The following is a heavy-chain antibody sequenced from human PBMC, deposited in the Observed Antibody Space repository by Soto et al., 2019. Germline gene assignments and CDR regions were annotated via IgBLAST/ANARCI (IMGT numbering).Heavy chain of an antibody. Sequence: QVQLVQSGAEVKKPGASVKVSCKASGYTFNSYGISWVRQAPGQGLEWMGWINAYNGNTKYAQKVQGRVIMTTDTSTSTAYMELRSLRSDETAVYYCARDPALGGPFDSWGQGTLVTVSS. CDR2: INAYNGNT. D-gene: IGHD3-16*01. CDR1: GYTFNSYG. J-gene: IGHJ4*02. V-gene: IGHV1-18*01. CDR3: ARDPALGGPFDS.